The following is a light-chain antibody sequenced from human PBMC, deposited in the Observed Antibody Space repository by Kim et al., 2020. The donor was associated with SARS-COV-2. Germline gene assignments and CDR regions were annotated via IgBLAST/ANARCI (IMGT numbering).Light chain of an antibody. Sequence: TSVGDRGTMTCRASQSISTLLAWYQQKPGEAPNLLIYTASILQNGVPSRFSGSGSGTDFTLTISSLQPEDSAIYYCQQSNSFPITFGQGTRLEIK. CDR2: TAS. V-gene: IGKV1D-12*01. CDR3: QQSNSFPIT. CDR1: QSISTL. J-gene: IGKJ5*01.